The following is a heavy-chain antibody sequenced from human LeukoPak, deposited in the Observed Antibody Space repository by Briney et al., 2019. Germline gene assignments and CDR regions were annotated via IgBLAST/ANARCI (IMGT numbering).Heavy chain of an antibody. CDR2: ISSSSSYI. V-gene: IGHV3-21*01. CDR3: ARDKVESYYYDSESRNKYFQH. CDR1: GFTFSSYS. D-gene: IGHD3-22*01. J-gene: IGHJ1*01. Sequence: GGSLRLSCAASGFTFSSYSMNWVRQAPGKGLEWVSSISSSSSYIYYADSVKGRFTISRDNAKNSLYLQMNSLRDEDTAVYYCARDKVESYYYDSESRNKYFQHWGQGTLVTVSS.